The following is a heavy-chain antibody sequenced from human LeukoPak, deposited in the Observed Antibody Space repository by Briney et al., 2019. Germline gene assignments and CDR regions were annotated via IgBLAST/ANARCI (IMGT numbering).Heavy chain of an antibody. J-gene: IGHJ4*02. Sequence: GRSLRLSCATSGFTFSSYGMHWVRQAPGKGLDWVALISYDGSNKDYADSVKGRFTISRDNSKNTLYLQMNSLRAEDTAMYYCARDRTRDCSGGGCYRHYFDYWGQGTLVTVSS. CDR1: GFTFSSYG. CDR3: ARDRTRDCSGGGCYRHYFDY. D-gene: IGHD2-15*01. V-gene: IGHV3-30*03. CDR2: ISYDGSNK.